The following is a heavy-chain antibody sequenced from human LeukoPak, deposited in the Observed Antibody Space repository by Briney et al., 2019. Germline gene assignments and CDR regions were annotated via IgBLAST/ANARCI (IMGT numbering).Heavy chain of an antibody. CDR3: ARERITISNWFYP. V-gene: IGHV3-74*01. CDR2: INSDGSNI. D-gene: IGHD3-9*01. CDR1: GFTLSNYW. Sequence: GGSLRLSWAASGFTLSNYWTHWVRHAPGKGLVWVSRINSDGSNINYADSVKGRFTISRDNAKNTLYLQMNSLRAEDTAVYYCARERITISNWFYPWGQGTLVTVSS. J-gene: IGHJ5*02.